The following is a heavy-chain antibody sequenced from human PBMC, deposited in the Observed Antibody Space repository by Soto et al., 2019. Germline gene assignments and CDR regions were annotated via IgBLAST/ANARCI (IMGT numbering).Heavy chain of an antibody. CDR1: GYTLTKFH. Sequence: GASVKVSCKASGYTLTKFHIHWVRQAPRQGLEWMGMIDPSGGVTNYAQKFQGRVTITADESTSTAYMELSSLRSEDTAVYYCASGRFKPYYYDSSGYYYPFLNDYWGQGTLVTVSS. CDR3: ASGRFKPYYYDSSGYYYPFLNDY. D-gene: IGHD3-22*01. CDR2: IDPSGGVT. J-gene: IGHJ4*02. V-gene: IGHV1-46*01.